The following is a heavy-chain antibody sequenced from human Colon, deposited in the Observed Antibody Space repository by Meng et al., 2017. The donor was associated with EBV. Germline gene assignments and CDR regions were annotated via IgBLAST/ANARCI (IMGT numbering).Heavy chain of an antibody. Sequence: QVHRKQWGAGLFQPPETLSPSFSVSGWSLSGYYWSWIRQPPGKGLEWIGEINHSGNTNYNPSLKSRVTISIDTSKNQFSLKLSSVTDADTAVYFCARGEPVPGHFLKSWGQGTLVTVSS. J-gene: IGHJ5*02. CDR1: GWSLSGYY. D-gene: IGHD6-19*01. V-gene: IGHV4-34*01. CDR3: ARGEPVPGHFLKS. CDR2: INHSGNT.